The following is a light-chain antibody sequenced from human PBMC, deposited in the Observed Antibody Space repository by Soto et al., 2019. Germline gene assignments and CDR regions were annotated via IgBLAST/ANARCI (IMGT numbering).Light chain of an antibody. V-gene: IGKV2-28*01. CDR2: LGS. Sequence: DIVMTQSPLSLPVTPGEPASISCRSSQSLLHSNGYNYLDWYLQKPGQSPQLLIYLGSNRSSGVPDRISGSGSGTDFTLKISRVEAEDVGVYYCMQAHQTPWTFDQGTKVEIK. J-gene: IGKJ1*01. CDR1: QSLLHSNGYNY. CDR3: MQAHQTPWT.